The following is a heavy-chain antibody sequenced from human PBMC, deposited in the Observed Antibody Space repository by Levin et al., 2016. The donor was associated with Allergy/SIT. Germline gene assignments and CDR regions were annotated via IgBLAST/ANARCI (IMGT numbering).Heavy chain of an antibody. CDR2: IYSGGST. J-gene: IGHJ6*04. V-gene: IGHV3-53*01. CDR3: ARGVGTV. D-gene: IGHD2-2*01. Sequence: WIRQPPGKGLEWVSVIYSGGSTYYADSVKGRFTISRDNSKNTLYLQMNSLRAEDTAVYYCARGVGTVWGKGTTVTVSS.